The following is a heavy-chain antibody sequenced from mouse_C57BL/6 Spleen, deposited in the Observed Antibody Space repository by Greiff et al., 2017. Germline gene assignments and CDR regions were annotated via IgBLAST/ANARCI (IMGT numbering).Heavy chain of an antibody. V-gene: IGHV3-1*01. D-gene: IGHD1-1*01. Sequence: EVKLQESGPGMVKPSQSLSLTCTVTGYSITSGYDWHWIRHFPGNKLEWMGYISYSGSTNYNPSLKSRISITHDTSKNHFFLKLNSVTTEDTATYYWARGGYYYGSRDWYFDVWGTGTTVTVSS. CDR2: ISYSGST. J-gene: IGHJ1*03. CDR3: ARGGYYYGSRDWYFDV. CDR1: GYSITSGYD.